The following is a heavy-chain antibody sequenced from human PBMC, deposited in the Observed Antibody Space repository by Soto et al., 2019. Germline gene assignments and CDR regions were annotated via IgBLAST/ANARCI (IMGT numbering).Heavy chain of an antibody. J-gene: IGHJ4*02. CDR1: GGSITSSGYY. CDR3: ARGGGSTKVDY. D-gene: IGHD2-2*01. V-gene: IGHV4-31*03. Sequence: QVQLQESGPGLVKPSQTLSLTCTVSGGSITSSGYYWSWIRQHPGEGLEWIGFTSNSGSTSYNPSLNRRFTISVDTSSNQFSLNRKSVTAADTAVSYCARGGGSTKVDYWGQGTLVTVSP. CDR2: TSNSGST.